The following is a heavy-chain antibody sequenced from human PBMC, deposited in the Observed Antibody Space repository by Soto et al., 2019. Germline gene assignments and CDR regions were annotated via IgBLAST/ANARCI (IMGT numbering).Heavy chain of an antibody. CDR2: IYYSGST. Sequence: SETLSLTCTVSGDSISSSSYYWDWIRQPPGKGLEWIGSIYYSGSTYYNPSLKSRVTISVDTSKNQFSLKLSSVTAADTAVYYCARDSYVYDSSGYYFYYGMDVWGQGTTVTVSS. CDR1: GDSISSSSYY. J-gene: IGHJ6*02. D-gene: IGHD3-22*01. V-gene: IGHV4-39*02. CDR3: ARDSYVYDSSGYYFYYGMDV.